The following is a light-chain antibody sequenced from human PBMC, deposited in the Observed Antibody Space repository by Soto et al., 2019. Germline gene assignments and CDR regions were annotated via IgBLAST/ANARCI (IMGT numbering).Light chain of an antibody. CDR1: QSIRRNY. V-gene: IGKV3-20*01. Sequence: ILLTQSPGTLSLSPGERATLSCRASQSIRRNYVAWYQQKPGHGPSLLIYGASSRATDIPDRLSGSGSGTDFTLIISRPEPEDFAMYYCQQYGSSGTFGQGTKVDIK. CDR2: GAS. J-gene: IGKJ1*01. CDR3: QQYGSSGT.